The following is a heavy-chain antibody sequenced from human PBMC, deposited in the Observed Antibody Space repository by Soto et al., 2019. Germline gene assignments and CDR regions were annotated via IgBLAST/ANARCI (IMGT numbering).Heavy chain of an antibody. J-gene: IGHJ1*01. CDR2: INHSGST. V-gene: IGHV4-34*01. CDR1: GGSFSGYY. D-gene: IGHD3-16*01. Sequence: SETLSLTCAVYGGSFSGYYWSWIRQPPGKGLEWIGEINHSGSTNYNPSLKSRVTISVDTSKNQFSLKLSSVTAADTAVYYCARWGRTKYFQHWGQGTLVTVSS. CDR3: ARWGRTKYFQH.